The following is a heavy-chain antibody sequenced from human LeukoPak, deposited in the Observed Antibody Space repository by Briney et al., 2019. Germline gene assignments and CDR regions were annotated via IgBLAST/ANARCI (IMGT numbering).Heavy chain of an antibody. CDR3: ARDHSMAPVEMATI. CDR1: GFTFSSYS. J-gene: IGHJ4*02. CDR2: ISSSSTI. V-gene: IGHV3-48*01. Sequence: GGSLRLSCAASGFTFSSYSMNWVRQAPGKGLEWVSYISSSSTIYYADSVKGRFTISRDNAKNSLYLQMNSLRAEDTAVYYCARDHSMAPVEMATIGGQGTLVTVSS. D-gene: IGHD5-24*01.